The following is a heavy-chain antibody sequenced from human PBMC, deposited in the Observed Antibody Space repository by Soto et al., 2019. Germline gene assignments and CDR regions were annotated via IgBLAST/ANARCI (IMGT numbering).Heavy chain of an antibody. CDR3: ARAEDIVVVVAATPGAFDI. CDR1: GGSISSYY. J-gene: IGHJ3*02. D-gene: IGHD2-15*01. Sequence: NPSETLSLTCTVSGGSISSYYWSWIRQLPGKGLEWIGYIYYSGSTNYNPSLKSRVTISVDTSKNQFSLKLSSVTAADTAVYYCARAEDIVVVVAATPGAFDIWGQGTMVTVSS. V-gene: IGHV4-59*01. CDR2: IYYSGST.